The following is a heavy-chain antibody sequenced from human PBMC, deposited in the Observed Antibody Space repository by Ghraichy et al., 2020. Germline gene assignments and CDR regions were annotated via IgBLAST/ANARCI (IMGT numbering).Heavy chain of an antibody. CDR3: ATHYYDSSGYYTNWFDP. CDR2: ISGSGGST. D-gene: IGHD3-22*01. V-gene: IGHV3-23*01. CDR1: GFTFSSYA. Sequence: GGSLRLSCAASGFTFSSYAMSWVRQAPGKGLEWVSAISGSGGSTYYADSVKGRFTISRDNSKNTLYLQMNSLRAEDTAVYYCATHYYDSSGYYTNWFDPWGQGTLVTVSS. J-gene: IGHJ5*02.